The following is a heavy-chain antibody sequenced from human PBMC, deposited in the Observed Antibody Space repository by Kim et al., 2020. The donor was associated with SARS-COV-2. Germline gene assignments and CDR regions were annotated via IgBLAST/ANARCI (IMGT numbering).Heavy chain of an antibody. Sequence: PSRRSLVTISVDTSKNKFSLKLSSVTAADTAVYYCARRSYIVVVPAALDYWGQGTLVTVSS. V-gene: IGHV4-34*01. D-gene: IGHD2-2*01. J-gene: IGHJ4*02. CDR3: ARRSYIVVVPAALDY.